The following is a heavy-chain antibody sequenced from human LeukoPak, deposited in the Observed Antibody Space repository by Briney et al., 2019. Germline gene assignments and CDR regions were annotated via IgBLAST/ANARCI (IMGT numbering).Heavy chain of an antibody. CDR2: MNPNSGNT. J-gene: IGHJ4*02. V-gene: IGHV1-8*01. D-gene: IGHD4-23*01. CDR1: GYTFTSYD. Sequence: ASVKVSCKASGYTFTSYDINWVRQATGQGLEWMGWMNPNSGNTGYAQKFQGRVTMTRNTSISTAYMGLSSLRSEDTATYYCARGQRVGYGGHAWNYWGQGTLVTVSS. CDR3: ARGQRVGYGGHAWNY.